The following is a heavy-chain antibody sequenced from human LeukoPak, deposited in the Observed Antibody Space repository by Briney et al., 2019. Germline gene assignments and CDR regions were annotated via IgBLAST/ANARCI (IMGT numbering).Heavy chain of an antibody. D-gene: IGHD3-22*01. J-gene: IGHJ4*02. CDR2: IYSGGST. Sequence: GGSLRLSCAASGFTVSSNYMSRVRQAPGKGLEWVSVIYSGGSTYYADSVKGRFTISRDNSKNTLYLQMNSLRAEDTAVYYCARAVHYYDSSGYFGVGPDYWGQGTLVTVSS. CDR3: ARAVHYYDSSGYFGVGPDY. CDR1: GFTVSSNY. V-gene: IGHV3-53*01.